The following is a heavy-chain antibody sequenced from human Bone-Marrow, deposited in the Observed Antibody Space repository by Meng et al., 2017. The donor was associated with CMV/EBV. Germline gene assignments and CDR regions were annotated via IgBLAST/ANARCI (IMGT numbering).Heavy chain of an antibody. J-gene: IGHJ4*02. Sequence: ASVKVSCKASGYTFTSYGISWVRQAPGQGLEWMGWISAYNGNTNYAQKLQGRVTMTTDTSTSTAYMELRSLRSDDTAVYYCARLFKRLDIVVVPAAIEYYFDYWGQGTLVTVSS. V-gene: IGHV1-18*01. D-gene: IGHD2-2*03. CDR3: ARLFKRLDIVVVPAAIEYYFDY. CDR1: GYTFTSYG. CDR2: ISAYNGNT.